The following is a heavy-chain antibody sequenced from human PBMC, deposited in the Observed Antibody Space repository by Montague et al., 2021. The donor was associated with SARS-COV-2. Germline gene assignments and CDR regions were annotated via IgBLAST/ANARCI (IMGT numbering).Heavy chain of an antibody. CDR3: ARLRDGVVPPPILGAGPYYSYYYMDV. J-gene: IGHJ6*03. D-gene: IGHD2-15*01. CDR1: GTSFSGYY. V-gene: IGHV4-34*01. CDR2: INHGGST. Sequence: SETLSLTCAVHGTSFSGYYWNWIRQPPGKGLEWIGEINHGGSTKYSPSLKSRLTISADTSKNQFSLKLTSVAAADTAVYYCARLRDGVVPPPILGAGPYYSYYYMDVWGRGTTVTVSS.